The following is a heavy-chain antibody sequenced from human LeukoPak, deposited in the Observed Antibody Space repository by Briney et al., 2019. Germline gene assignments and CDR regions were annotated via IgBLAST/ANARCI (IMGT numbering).Heavy chain of an antibody. CDR2: IHDSGST. CDR3: ARHVGHYDGSGYYYDWYFDL. Sequence: SETLSLTCIDSGGYISSSFWSWIRQPPGKGLEWIGNIHDSGSTNFSPSLKSRVTISVDTSKNQFSLKLSSVTAADTTVYYCARHVGHYDGSGYYYDWYFDLWGRGTLVTVSS. D-gene: IGHD3-22*01. J-gene: IGHJ2*01. V-gene: IGHV4-59*08. CDR1: GGYISSSF.